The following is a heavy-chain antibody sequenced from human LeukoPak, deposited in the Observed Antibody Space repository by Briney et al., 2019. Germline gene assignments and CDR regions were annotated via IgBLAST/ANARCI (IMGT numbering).Heavy chain of an antibody. J-gene: IGHJ4*02. Sequence: GGSLRLSCTVSGFTVSSDSMSWVRQAPGKGLEWVSFIYSDNTHYSDSVKGRFTISRDNSKNTLYLQMNSLRVEDTAVYYCARRAGAYSHPYDYWGQGTLVTVSS. CDR2: IYSDNT. D-gene: IGHD4/OR15-4a*01. CDR1: GFTVSSDS. V-gene: IGHV3-53*01. CDR3: ARRAGAYSHPYDY.